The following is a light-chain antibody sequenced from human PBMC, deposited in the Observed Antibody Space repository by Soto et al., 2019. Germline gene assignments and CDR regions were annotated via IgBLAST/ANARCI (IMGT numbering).Light chain of an antibody. Sequence: QSALTQHASVSGSPGQSITISCTGTSSDVGSYNLVSWYQQHPGKAPKLMIYEGSKRPSGVSNRFSGSKSGNTASLTISGLQAEDEADYYCCSYAGSSTPVVFGGGTKLTVL. J-gene: IGLJ2*01. CDR1: SSDVGSYNL. CDR2: EGS. CDR3: CSYAGSSTPVV. V-gene: IGLV2-23*01.